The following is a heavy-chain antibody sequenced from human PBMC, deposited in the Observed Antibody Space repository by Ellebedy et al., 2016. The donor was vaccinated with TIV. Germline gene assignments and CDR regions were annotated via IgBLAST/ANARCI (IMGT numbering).Heavy chain of an antibody. D-gene: IGHD3-22*01. V-gene: IGHV3-49*03. CDR2: IRSKAYGGTT. CDR3: TSVWDYYDSSGYYPGY. Sequence: GESLKISXTASGFTFGDYAMSWFRQAPGKGLEWVGFIRSKAYGGTTEYAASVKGRFTISRDDSKSIAYLQMNSLKTEDTAVYYCTSVWDYYDSSGYYPGYWGQGTLVTVSS. CDR1: GFTFGDYA. J-gene: IGHJ4*02.